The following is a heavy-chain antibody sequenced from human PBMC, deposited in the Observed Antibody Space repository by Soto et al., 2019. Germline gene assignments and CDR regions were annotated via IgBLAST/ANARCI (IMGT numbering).Heavy chain of an antibody. D-gene: IGHD3-10*01. Sequence: QVQLVQSGAEVKKPGASVKVSCKASGYTFTSYYMHWVRQAPGQGLEWMGGIIPIFGTANYAQKFQGRVTITADESTSTAYMELSSLRSEDTAVYYCARGVRITMVRGVIITDRSAFDIWGQGTMVTVSS. V-gene: IGHV1-69*01. CDR3: ARGVRITMVRGVIITDRSAFDI. J-gene: IGHJ3*02. CDR2: IIPIFGTA. CDR1: GYTFTSYY.